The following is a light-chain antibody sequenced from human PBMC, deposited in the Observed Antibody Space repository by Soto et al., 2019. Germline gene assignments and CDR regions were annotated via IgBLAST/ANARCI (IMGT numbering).Light chain of an antibody. J-gene: IGKJ5*01. CDR3: HQRSDWPPVT. CDR2: DAS. CDR1: QSVNTY. Sequence: EIVLTQSPATLSLSPGERATLSCRASQSVNTYLAWYQHKPGQAPRLLIYDASNRATGIPARFSGSGSGTDFTLIISSLEPEDFAVYYCHQRSDWPPVTFGQGTRLEIK. V-gene: IGKV3-11*01.